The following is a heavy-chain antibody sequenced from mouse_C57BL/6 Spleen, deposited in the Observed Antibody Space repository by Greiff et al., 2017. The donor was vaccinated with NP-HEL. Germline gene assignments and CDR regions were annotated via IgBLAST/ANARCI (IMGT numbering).Heavy chain of an antibody. CDR3: AEETAQATYAMDY. Sequence: VQLQESGAELVKPGASVKISCKASGYAFSSYWMNWVKQRPGKGLEWIGQIYPGDGDTNYNGKFKGKATLTADKSSSTAYMQLSSLTSEDSAVYFCAEETAQATYAMDYWGQGTSVTVSS. V-gene: IGHV1-80*01. D-gene: IGHD3-2*02. CDR1: GYAFSSYW. CDR2: IYPGDGDT. J-gene: IGHJ4*01.